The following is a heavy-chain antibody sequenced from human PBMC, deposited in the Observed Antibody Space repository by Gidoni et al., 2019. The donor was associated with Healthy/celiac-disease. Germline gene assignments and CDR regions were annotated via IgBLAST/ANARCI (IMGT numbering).Heavy chain of an antibody. CDR1: GFTFSSYA. V-gene: IGHV3-23*01. Sequence: EVQLLESGGGLVQPGGSLRLSCAASGFTFSSYAMSWVRQAPGKGLEWVSAISGSGGSTYYADSVKGRFTISRDNSKNTLYLQMNSLRAEDTAVYYCAKDPGSSSSPNWYFDLWGRGTLVTVSS. J-gene: IGHJ2*01. D-gene: IGHD6-6*01. CDR2: ISGSGGST. CDR3: AKDPGSSSSPNWYFDL.